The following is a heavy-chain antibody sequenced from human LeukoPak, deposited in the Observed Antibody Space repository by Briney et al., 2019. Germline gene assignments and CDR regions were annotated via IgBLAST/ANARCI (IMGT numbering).Heavy chain of an antibody. CDR1: GYTSTSYA. V-gene: IGHV7-4-1*02. CDR2: INTNTGNP. Sequence: ASVKVSCKASGYTSTSYAMNWVRQAPGQGLEWMGWINTNTGNPTYAQGFTGRFVFSLDTSVSTAYLQISSLKAEDTAVYYCARDKGDYSSSRRAHDPWGQGTLVTVSS. CDR3: ARDKGDYSSSRRAHDP. J-gene: IGHJ5*02. D-gene: IGHD6-13*01.